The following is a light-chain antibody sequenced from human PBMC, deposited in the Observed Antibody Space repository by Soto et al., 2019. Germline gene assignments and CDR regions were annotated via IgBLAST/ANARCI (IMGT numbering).Light chain of an antibody. J-gene: IGLJ2*01. CDR2: EVS. CDR3: SSYTSSSTPVVV. Sequence: QSVLTQPASVSGSPGQSITISCTGTSSDVGGDTYVSWYQKHPGKAPKVMIYEVSYRPSGVSNRFSGSKSGNTASLTISGLQAEDEADYYCSSYTSSSTPVVVFGGGTKLTVL. V-gene: IGLV2-14*01. CDR1: SSDVGGDTY.